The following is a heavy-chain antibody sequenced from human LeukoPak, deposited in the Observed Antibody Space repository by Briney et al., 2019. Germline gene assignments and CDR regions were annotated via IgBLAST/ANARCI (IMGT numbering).Heavy chain of an antibody. CDR2: IYYSGST. J-gene: IGHJ4*02. V-gene: IGHV4-59*08. Sequence: SETLSLTCTVSGGSISSYYGSWIRQPPGKGLEWIGYIYYSGSTNYNPSLKSRVTISVDTSKNQFSLKLSSVTAADTAVYYCARGYSSSWYYFDYWGQGTLVTVSS. CDR1: GGSISSYY. CDR3: ARGYSSSWYYFDY. D-gene: IGHD6-13*01.